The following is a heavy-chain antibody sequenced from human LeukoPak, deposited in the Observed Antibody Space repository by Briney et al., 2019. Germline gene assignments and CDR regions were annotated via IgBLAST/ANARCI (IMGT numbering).Heavy chain of an antibody. V-gene: IGHV3-73*01. CDR2: IRGNANNYAT. Sequence: GGSLRLSCAASGFTFRTSAIHWVRQASGKGLEWVGRIRGNANNYATAYAASVKGRFTISRDDSKKTAYLQMNSLKTEDTAVYYCAGLGIAAADTDYWGQGTLVTVSS. J-gene: IGHJ4*02. D-gene: IGHD6-13*01. CDR1: GFTFRTSA. CDR3: AGLGIAAADTDY.